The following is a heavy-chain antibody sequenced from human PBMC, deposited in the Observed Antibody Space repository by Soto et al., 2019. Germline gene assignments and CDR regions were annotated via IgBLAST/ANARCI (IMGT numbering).Heavy chain of an antibody. Sequence: EVQLLESGGGLVQPGGSLRLSCAASGFTFTSYAMSWVRQAPGKGLEWVSVISGSGGSTYYADSVKGRFTISRDNSKNTLDLQMNSLRAEDTAVYYCAKVGPRWELYHWYFDLWGRGTLVTVSS. D-gene: IGHD1-26*01. CDR2: ISGSGGST. CDR1: GFTFTSYA. CDR3: AKVGPRWELYHWYFDL. V-gene: IGHV3-23*01. J-gene: IGHJ2*01.